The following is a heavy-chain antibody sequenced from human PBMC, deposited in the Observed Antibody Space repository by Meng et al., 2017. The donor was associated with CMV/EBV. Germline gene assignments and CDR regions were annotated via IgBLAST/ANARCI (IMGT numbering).Heavy chain of an antibody. V-gene: IGHV3-20*04. Sequence: GGSLRLSCAASGFTFDDYGMSWVRQAPGKGLEWVSGINWNGGSTGYADSVKGRFTISRDNAKKSLYLQMNSVRAEDTAVYYCARESDCENTSCYTWDYWGQGTLVTVSS. CDR2: INWNGGST. CDR3: ARESDCENTSCYTWDY. D-gene: IGHD2-2*02. CDR1: GFTFDDYG. J-gene: IGHJ4*02.